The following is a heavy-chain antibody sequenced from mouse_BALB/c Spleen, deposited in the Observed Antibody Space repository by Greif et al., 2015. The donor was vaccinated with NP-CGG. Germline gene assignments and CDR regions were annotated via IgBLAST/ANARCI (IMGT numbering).Heavy chain of an antibody. V-gene: IGHV5-15*02. CDR3: AGGYDGFAY. D-gene: IGHD2-12*01. Sequence: EVKLMESGGGLVQPGGSRKLSCAASGFTFSDYGMAWVRQAPGKGPEWVAFISNLAYSIYYADTVTGRFTISRENAKNPLFLEMSSLRSEDTSMYHCAGGYDGFAYWGQGTLVTVSA. CDR2: ISNLAYSI. J-gene: IGHJ3*01. CDR1: GFTFSDYG.